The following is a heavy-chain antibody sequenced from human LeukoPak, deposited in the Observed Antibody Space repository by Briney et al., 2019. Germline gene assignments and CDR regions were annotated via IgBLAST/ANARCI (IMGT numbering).Heavy chain of an antibody. D-gene: IGHD6-19*01. CDR1: GFTFSSYW. J-gene: IGHJ6*03. V-gene: IGHV3-7*01. CDR2: IKQDGSEK. CDR3: ARDGVIAVASGDYYYYMDV. Sequence: GGSLRLSCAASGFTFSSYWMSWVRQAPGKGLEWVANIKQDGSEKYYVDSVKGRFTISRDNAKNSLFLPMNSLRAEDTAVYYCARDGVIAVASGDYYYYMDVWGKGTTVTVSS.